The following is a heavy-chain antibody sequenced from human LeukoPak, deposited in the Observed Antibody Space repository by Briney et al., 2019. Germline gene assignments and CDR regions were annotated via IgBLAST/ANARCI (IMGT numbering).Heavy chain of an antibody. Sequence: SETLSLTCAVYGRSFSGYYWSWIRQPPGKGLEWIGEINHSGSTNYNPSLKSRVTISVDTSKNQFSLKLSSVTAADTAVYYCARASYDSSGYYFDYWGQGTLVTVSS. D-gene: IGHD3-22*01. CDR3: ARASYDSSGYYFDY. V-gene: IGHV4-34*01. J-gene: IGHJ4*02. CDR1: GRSFSGYY. CDR2: INHSGST.